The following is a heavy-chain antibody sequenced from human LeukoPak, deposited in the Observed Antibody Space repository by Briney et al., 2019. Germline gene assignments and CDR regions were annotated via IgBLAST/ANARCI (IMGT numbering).Heavy chain of an antibody. CDR3: ARYPGASGDSYYFDY. CDR1: GGSVTTYH. Sequence: SETLSLXCTVSGGSVTTYHWRWIRQPPGKGLEWIGYIYYSGSINYNPSLNSRVTISLDTSKNEFSLKLRSVTAADTAVYYCARYPGASGDSYYFDYWGQGTRVTVSS. D-gene: IGHD4-17*01. V-gene: IGHV4-59*02. J-gene: IGHJ4*02. CDR2: IYYSGSI.